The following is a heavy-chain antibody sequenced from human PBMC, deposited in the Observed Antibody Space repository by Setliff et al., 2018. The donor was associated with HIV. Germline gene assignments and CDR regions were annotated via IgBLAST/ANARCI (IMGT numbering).Heavy chain of an antibody. V-gene: IGHV3-30*02. CDR1: GFTFSSYE. Sequence: PGGSLRLSCAASGFTFSSYEMHWVRQAPGKGLEWVAFRRYDGSNLYYADSVKGQFTISRDSYKDTAYLQMNSLRAEDTAVYFCVKGVVEMATIADGYYLDNWGQGTQVTVSS. CDR2: RRYDGSNL. D-gene: IGHD1-26*01. CDR3: VKGVVEMATIADGYYLDN. J-gene: IGHJ1*01.